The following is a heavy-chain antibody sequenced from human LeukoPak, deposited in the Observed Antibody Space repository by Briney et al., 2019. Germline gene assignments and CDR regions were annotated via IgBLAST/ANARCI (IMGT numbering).Heavy chain of an antibody. Sequence: GASVKVSCKASGYTFTEYYIHWLRQAPGKGLEWMGWVTPSTGDTFYAQNFRGRVTMTRDTSISTAYMQLGGLKSDDTAVYYCARDIAPSGSWWFDSWGQGTLVSVSS. V-gene: IGHV1-2*02. J-gene: IGHJ5*01. CDR1: GYTFTEYY. CDR3: ARDIAPSGSWWFDS. D-gene: IGHD6-13*01. CDR2: VTPSTGDT.